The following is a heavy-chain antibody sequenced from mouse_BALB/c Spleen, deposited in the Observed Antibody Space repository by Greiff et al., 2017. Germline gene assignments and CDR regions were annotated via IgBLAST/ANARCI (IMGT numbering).Heavy chain of an antibody. CDR3: NACYYRYDGYAMDY. J-gene: IGHJ4*01. CDR1: GFNIKDYY. D-gene: IGHD2-14*01. Sequence: EVQLQQSGAELVRSGASVKLSCTASGFNIKDYYMHWVKQRPEQGLEWIGWIDPVNGDTEYAPTLQGKATMTADTSSNTAYLQLSSLRSEYTSVYYCNACYYRYDGYAMDYWGQGTSVTVSS. V-gene: IGHV14-4*02. CDR2: IDPVNGDT.